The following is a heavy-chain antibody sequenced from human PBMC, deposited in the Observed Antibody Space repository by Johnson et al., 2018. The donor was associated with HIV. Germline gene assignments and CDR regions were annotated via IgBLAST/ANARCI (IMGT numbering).Heavy chain of an antibody. Sequence: QVQLVESGGGVVQPGRSLRLSCAASGFTFSSYAMHWVRQAPGKGLEWVAVISYDGTNEYYADSVKGRFTISRDNSKNTLYLQMNSLRAEDTALYYCARDFNSGSPDGAFDIWGQGTMVTVSS. CDR3: ARDFNSGSPDGAFDI. CDR2: ISYDGTNE. CDR1: GFTFSSYA. J-gene: IGHJ3*02. V-gene: IGHV3-30-3*01. D-gene: IGHD4-23*01.